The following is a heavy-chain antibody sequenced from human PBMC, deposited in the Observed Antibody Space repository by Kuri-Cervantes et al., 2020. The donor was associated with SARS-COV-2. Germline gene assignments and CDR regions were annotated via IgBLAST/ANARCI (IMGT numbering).Heavy chain of an antibody. CDR3: ATVPNNLLQQLGNWFDP. J-gene: IGHJ5*02. V-gene: IGHV1-69*06. D-gene: IGHD6-13*01. Sequence: SVKVSCKASGGTFSSYAISWVRQAPGQGLEWMGGIIPIFGTANYAQKFQGRVTMTEDTSTDTAYMELSSLRSEDTAVYYCATVPNNLLQQLGNWFDPWGQGTLVTVSS. CDR1: GGTFSSYA. CDR2: IIPIFGTA.